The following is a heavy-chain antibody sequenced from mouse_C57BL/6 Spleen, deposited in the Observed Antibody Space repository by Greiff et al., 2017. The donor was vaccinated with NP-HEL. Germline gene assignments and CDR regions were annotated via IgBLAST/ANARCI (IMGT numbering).Heavy chain of an antibody. D-gene: IGHD1-1*01. V-gene: IGHV1-53*01. CDR2: INPSNGGT. Sequence: VQLQESGTELVKPGASVKLSCKASGYTFTSYWMHWVKQRPGQGLEWIGNINPSNGGTNYNEKFKSKATLTVDKSSSTAYMQLSSLTSEDSAVYYCARWNYGSSYDYFDYWGQGTTLTVSS. CDR3: ARWNYGSSYDYFDY. J-gene: IGHJ2*01. CDR1: GYTFTSYW.